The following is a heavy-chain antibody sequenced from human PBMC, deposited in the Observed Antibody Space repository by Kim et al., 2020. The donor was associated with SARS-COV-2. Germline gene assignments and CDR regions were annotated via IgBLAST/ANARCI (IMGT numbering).Heavy chain of an antibody. CDR2: ISSSSSTI. CDR3: ARDGGYCSSPRCYLGV. D-gene: IGHD2-2*01. CDR1: GFTFSSYS. V-gene: IGHV3-48*02. J-gene: IGHJ2*01. Sequence: GGSLRLSCAVSGFTFSSYSMNWVRQTPGKGLEWVSYISSSSSTIFYADSVKGRFTISRDNAKNSLYLQMNSLRDEDTAVYYCARDGGYCSSPRCYLGVWGRETLVTVSS.